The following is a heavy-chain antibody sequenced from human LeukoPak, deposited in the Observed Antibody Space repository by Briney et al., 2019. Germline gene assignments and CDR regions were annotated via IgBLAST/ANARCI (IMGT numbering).Heavy chain of an antibody. V-gene: IGHV3-33*01. CDR2: IWYDGSNK. D-gene: IGHD3-9*01. Sequence: PGGSLRLSCAASGFTFSSYGMHWVRQAPGKGLEWVAVIWYDGSNKYYADSVKGRFTISRDNSKNTLYLQMNSLRAEDTAVYYCAREHDDILTGYYQAGYYFDYWGQGTLVTVSP. CDR3: AREHDDILTGYYQAGYYFDY. J-gene: IGHJ4*02. CDR1: GFTFSSYG.